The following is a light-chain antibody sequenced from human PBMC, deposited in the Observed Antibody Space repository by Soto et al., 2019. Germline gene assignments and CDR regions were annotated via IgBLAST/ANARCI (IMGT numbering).Light chain of an antibody. V-gene: IGKV1-9*01. CDR3: QQLISYPLN. J-gene: IGKJ4*01. Sequence: PSFLSASVGDRVTITCRASQGISSYLAWYQQKPGKAPKLLIYAASTLQSGVPSRFSGSGSGTEFTLTISSLQPEDCATYYCQQLISYPLNFGGGTKVDIK. CDR1: QGISSY. CDR2: AAS.